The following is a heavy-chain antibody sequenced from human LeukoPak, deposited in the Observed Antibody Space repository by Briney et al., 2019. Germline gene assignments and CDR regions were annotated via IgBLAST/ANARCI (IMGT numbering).Heavy chain of an antibody. CDR2: SYSGGNA. J-gene: IGHJ3*01. D-gene: IGHD1-26*01. V-gene: IGHV4-59*01. Sequence: SETLSLTCTVSGASTSAYYWSWIRQPPGKGLEWIGYSYSGGNANYNPSLKSRGTISIEQSENQFSLRLTSVNAADTAVYFCAHSKRGGGYYINAFAVWGQGALVTISS. CDR3: AHSKRGGGYYINAFAV. CDR1: GASTSAYY.